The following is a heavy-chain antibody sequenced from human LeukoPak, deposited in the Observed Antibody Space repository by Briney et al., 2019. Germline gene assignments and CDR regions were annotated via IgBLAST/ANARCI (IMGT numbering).Heavy chain of an antibody. Sequence: GGSLRLSCAASGFTFSNYVMNWVRQAPGKGLEWVSSISSSSSYIYYADSVKGRFTISRDNAKNSLYLQMNSLGAEDTALYYCARDRGNQRGYYYYYMDVWGKGTTVTVSS. CDR2: ISSSSSYI. D-gene: IGHD1-14*01. V-gene: IGHV3-21*01. CDR3: ARDRGNQRGYYYYYMDV. CDR1: GFTFSNYV. J-gene: IGHJ6*03.